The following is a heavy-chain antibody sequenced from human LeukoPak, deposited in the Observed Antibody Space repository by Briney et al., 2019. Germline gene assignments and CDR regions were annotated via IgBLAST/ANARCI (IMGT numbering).Heavy chain of an antibody. V-gene: IGHV4-59*01. Sequence: PSETLSLTCTVSGGSISSYYWSWIRQPPGKGLEWIGYIYYSGSTNYNPSLKSRVTISADTSKNQFSLKLSSVTAADTAVYYCARDRRNSWYNYYGMDVWGQGTTVTVSS. CDR3: ARDRRNSWYNYYGMDV. D-gene: IGHD6-13*01. CDR1: GGSISSYY. J-gene: IGHJ6*02. CDR2: IYYSGST.